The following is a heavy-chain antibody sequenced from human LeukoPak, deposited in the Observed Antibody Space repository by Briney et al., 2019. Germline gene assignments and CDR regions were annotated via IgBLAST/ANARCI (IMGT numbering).Heavy chain of an antibody. J-gene: IGHJ4*02. CDR3: ARVVAGTFTPIDY. CDR2: ISGNNDNT. D-gene: IGHD6-19*01. V-gene: IGHV1-18*01. CDR1: GYTFTSYG. Sequence: ASVKVSCKASGYTFTSYGISWVRQAPGQGIEWMGWISGNNDNTHFAQKFQGRVTMTTDTSTSTAYMELRSLSSDDTAVYYCARVVAGTFTPIDYWGQGTLVTVSS.